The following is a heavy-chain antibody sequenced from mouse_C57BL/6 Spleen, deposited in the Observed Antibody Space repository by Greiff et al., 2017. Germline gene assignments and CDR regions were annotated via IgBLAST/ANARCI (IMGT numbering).Heavy chain of an antibody. CDR3: AREATVVAEDAMDY. J-gene: IGHJ4*01. CDR2: IYPGSGNT. V-gene: IGHV1-76*01. CDR1: GYTFTDYY. D-gene: IGHD1-1*01. Sequence: VQLQQSGAELVRPGASVKLSCKASGYTFTDYYINWVKQRPGQGLEWIARIYPGSGNTYYNEKFKGKATLTAEKSSSTAYMQLSSLTSEDSAVYFCAREATVVAEDAMDYWGQGTSVTVSS.